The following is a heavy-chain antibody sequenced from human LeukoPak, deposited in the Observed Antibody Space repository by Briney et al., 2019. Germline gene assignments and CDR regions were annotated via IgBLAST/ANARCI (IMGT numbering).Heavy chain of an antibody. CDR3: ARMGAATDAFDY. D-gene: IGHD3-16*01. Sequence: PGGSLRLSCAASGFTFSNYPMHWVRQAPGKGLEWVAIISYDGNSKYYADSVKGRFTISRDISKNTLYLQMNSLRTEDTAMYFCARMGAATDAFDYWGQGTLVTVSS. CDR1: GFTFSNYP. V-gene: IGHV3-30-3*01. CDR2: ISYDGNSK. J-gene: IGHJ4*02.